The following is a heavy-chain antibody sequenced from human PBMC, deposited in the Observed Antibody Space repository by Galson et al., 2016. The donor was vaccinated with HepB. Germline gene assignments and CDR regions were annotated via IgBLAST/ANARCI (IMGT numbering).Heavy chain of an antibody. J-gene: IGHJ1*01. CDR3: ASGASTFVLQY. CDR2: ISYDGRNK. V-gene: IGHV3-30*04. D-gene: IGHD2/OR15-2a*01. Sequence: SLRLSCAASGFTFSSHAMSWVRQAPGKGLEWVATISYDGRNKFYADSVKGQFSVSRDNAKNTVYLQMTSLRPDDSAVYYCASGASTFVLQYWGQGTLVTVSS. CDR1: GFTFSSHA.